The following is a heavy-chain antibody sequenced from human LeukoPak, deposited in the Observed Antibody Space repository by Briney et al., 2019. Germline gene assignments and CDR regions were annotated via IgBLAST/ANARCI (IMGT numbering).Heavy chain of an antibody. D-gene: IGHD6-13*01. CDR1: GGTFSSYA. J-gene: IGHJ6*02. V-gene: IGHV1-69*01. Sequence: SVKVSCKASGGTFSSYAISWVRQAPGQGLEWMGGIIPIFGTANYAQKFQGRVTITADESTSTAYMELSSLRSEDTAVYYCATQQLVLLYDYYGMDVWGQGTTVTVSS. CDR2: IIPIFGTA. CDR3: ATQQLVLLYDYYGMDV.